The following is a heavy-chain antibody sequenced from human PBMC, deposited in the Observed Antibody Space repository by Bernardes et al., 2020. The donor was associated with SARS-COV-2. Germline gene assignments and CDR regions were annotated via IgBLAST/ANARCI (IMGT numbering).Heavy chain of an antibody. J-gene: IGHJ6*02. D-gene: IGHD1-26*01. V-gene: IGHV1-2*02. CDR1: GYTFTGYY. Sequence: ASVKVSCKASGYTFTGYYVHWVRQAPGQGLEWMGWINPNSGGTNYAQKFQGRVTMTRDTSISTAYMDLRRLSSDDTAIYYCATERVVGATLGYYGMDVWGQGTTVTVSS. CDR3: ATERVVGATLGYYGMDV. CDR2: INPNSGGT.